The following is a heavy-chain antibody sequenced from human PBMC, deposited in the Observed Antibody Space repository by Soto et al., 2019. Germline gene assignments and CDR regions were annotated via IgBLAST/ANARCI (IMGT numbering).Heavy chain of an antibody. CDR3: TRPYYDSSGYLYWFSDL. CDR1: GFTFSDYS. D-gene: IGHD3-22*01. V-gene: IGHV3-11*01. CDR2: ITSSSSII. Sequence: QVQLVESGGGLVKAGGSLRLSCAASGFTFSDYSMTWIRQAPGKGLEWISSITSSSSIIYYADYVKGRFTISRDNAKNSLSLKMNSLGVEDTAVYYCTRPYYDSSGYLYWFSDLWGRGTLVTVSS. J-gene: IGHJ2*01.